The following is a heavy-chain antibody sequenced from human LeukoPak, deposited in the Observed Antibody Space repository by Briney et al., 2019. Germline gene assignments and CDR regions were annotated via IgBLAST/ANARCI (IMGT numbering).Heavy chain of an antibody. D-gene: IGHD6-13*01. CDR1: GFTFSNYA. CDR3: AKDPTSGGTAEYFQH. Sequence: GGSLRLSCAASGFTFSNYAMTWVRQAPGKGLEWVSAISGSGYTTYYADSVKGRFTISRDNSKNMLLLQMNSLRAEDTAVYYCAKDPTSGGTAEYFQHWGQGTLVTVSA. V-gene: IGHV3-23*01. J-gene: IGHJ1*01. CDR2: ISGSGYTT.